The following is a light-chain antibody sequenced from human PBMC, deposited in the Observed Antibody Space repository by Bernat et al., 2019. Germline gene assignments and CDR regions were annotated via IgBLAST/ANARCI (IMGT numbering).Light chain of an antibody. CDR1: KLGDRH. V-gene: IGLV3-1*01. CDR2: QHN. CDR3: QAWDGTTDVV. Sequence: SYELTQPPSVSVSPGQTASITCSGDKLGDRHPSWYQQRPGQSPILVIYQHNKRLSGIPERFSGSTSGNTATLTISGTLAIDEADYYCQAWDGTTDVVFGGGTKLTVL. J-gene: IGLJ2*01.